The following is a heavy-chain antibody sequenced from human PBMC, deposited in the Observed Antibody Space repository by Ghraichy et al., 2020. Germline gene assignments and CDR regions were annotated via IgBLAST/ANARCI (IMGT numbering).Heavy chain of an antibody. V-gene: IGHV4-30-2*01. Sequence: SQTLSLTCAVSGGSISSGGYSWSWIRQPPGKGLEWIGYIYHSGSTYYNPSLKSRVTISVDRSKNQFSLKLSSVTAADTAVYYCARAGTHTTIAGYYYYGMDVWGQGTTVTVSS. CDR3: ARAGTHTTIAGYYYYGMDV. D-gene: IGHD6-13*01. J-gene: IGHJ6*02. CDR1: GGSISSGGYS. CDR2: IYHSGST.